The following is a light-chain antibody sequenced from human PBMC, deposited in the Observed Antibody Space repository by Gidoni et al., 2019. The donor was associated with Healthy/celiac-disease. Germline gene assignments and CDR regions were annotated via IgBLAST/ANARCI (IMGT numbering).Light chain of an antibody. V-gene: IGKV3-11*01. J-gene: IGKJ4*01. Sequence: IVLTRSHSTLSLSPGERATLSCRASQSVSSYLAWYQQKPGQAPRLLIYDASNLETGIPARFSGSGSGTDFTLTISSLEPEDFAVYYCQQRSNWRALTFGGGTKVEIK. CDR3: QQRSNWRALT. CDR2: DAS. CDR1: QSVSSY.